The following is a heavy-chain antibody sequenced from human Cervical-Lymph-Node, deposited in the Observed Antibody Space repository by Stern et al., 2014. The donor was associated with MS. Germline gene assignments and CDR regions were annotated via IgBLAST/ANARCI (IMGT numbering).Heavy chain of an antibody. CDR2: LDWEGDK. V-gene: IGHV2-70*15. CDR3: VRAREGYYFDY. CDR1: GFSLSTTGMC. Sequence: QVTLKESGPALVKPTQTLTLTCTFSGFSLSTTGMCLSWIRQPPGKALEWLAWLDWEGDKYYNTALKTRLTISKDTTKNQVDLTRTNMAPLDTATYFCVRAREGYYFDYWGQGIPVTVSS. D-gene: IGHD2-21*01. J-gene: IGHJ4*02.